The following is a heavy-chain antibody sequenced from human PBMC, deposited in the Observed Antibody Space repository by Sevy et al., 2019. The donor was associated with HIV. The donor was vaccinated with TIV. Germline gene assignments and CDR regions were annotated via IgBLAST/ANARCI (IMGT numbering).Heavy chain of an antibody. D-gene: IGHD6-6*01. CDR3: ARLKHQTYGSSSGWFDP. CDR1: GYSFTTYW. Sequence: GESLKISCKGSGYSFTTYWIGWVRQMPGKGLEWMGIIYPGDSDTRYSPSFQGRVTISADKSISTANLQWSSLKATDTARYYCARLKHQTYGSSSGWFDPWGQGTLVTVSS. V-gene: IGHV5-51*01. CDR2: IYPGDSDT. J-gene: IGHJ5*02.